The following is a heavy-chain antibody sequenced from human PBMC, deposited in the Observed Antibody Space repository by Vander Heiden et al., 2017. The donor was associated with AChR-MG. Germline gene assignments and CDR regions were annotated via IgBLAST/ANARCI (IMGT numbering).Heavy chain of an antibody. J-gene: IGHJ3*01. CDR3: ARALGGYNGYDWSNDAFDL. CDR2: ISYDGSNK. Sequence: QVQLVESGGGVVQPGRSLRISCTASGFTFSNYTIHWVRQAPGKGLEWVAVISYDGSNKYYADSVKGRFTISRDNSKKTLYLQMHSLRADDRAVYYCARALGGYNGYDWSNDAFDLWGQGTMVTVSS. V-gene: IGHV3-30-3*01. D-gene: IGHD5-12*01. CDR1: GFTFSNYT.